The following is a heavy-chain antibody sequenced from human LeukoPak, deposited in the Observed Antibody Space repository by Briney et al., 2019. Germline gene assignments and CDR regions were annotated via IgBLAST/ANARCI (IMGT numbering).Heavy chain of an antibody. CDR1: GFTFSSYW. D-gene: IGHD5-18*01. CDR2: INSDGSST. Sequence: PGGSLRLSCAASGFTFSSYWMHWVRQAPGKGLVWVSRINSDGSSTTYADSVKGRFTISRDNAKNTVYLQMNSLRAEDTAVYYCARDRWGTAMVDYWGQETLVTVSS. V-gene: IGHV3-74*01. J-gene: IGHJ4*02. CDR3: ARDRWGTAMVDY.